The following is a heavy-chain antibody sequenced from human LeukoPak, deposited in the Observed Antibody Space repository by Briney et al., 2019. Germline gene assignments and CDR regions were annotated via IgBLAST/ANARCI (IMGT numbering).Heavy chain of an antibody. CDR3: AKDNYYGDYEVTSIFGVD. Sequence: PRGSLRLSCAASGFTVSSNYMSWVRQAPGKGLEWVSVIYSGGSTYYADSVKGRFTISRDNSKNTLYLQMNSLRAEDTAVYYCAKDNYYGDYEVTSIFGVDWGQGTLVTVSS. V-gene: IGHV3-53*05. J-gene: IGHJ4*02. CDR1: GFTVSSNY. CDR2: IYSGGST. D-gene: IGHD4-17*01.